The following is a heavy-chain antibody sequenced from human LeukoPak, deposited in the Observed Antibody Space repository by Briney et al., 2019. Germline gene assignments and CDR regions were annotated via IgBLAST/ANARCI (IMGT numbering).Heavy chain of an antibody. CDR1: GFIFDDYA. D-gene: IGHD3-22*01. V-gene: IGHV3-9*01. J-gene: IGHJ4*02. Sequence: GGSLRLSCAASGFIFDDYAMHWVRQAPGKGLEWVSGISWNSGSIGYADSVKGRFTISRDNSKNTLYLQMNSLRAEDTAVYYCAKEGHYYYDSSGYYFDYWGQGTLVTVSS. CDR3: AKEGHYYYDSSGYYFDY. CDR2: ISWNSGSI.